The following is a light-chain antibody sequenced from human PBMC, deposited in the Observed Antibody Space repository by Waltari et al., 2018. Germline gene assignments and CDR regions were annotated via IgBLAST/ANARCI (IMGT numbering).Light chain of an antibody. CDR3: QQYNNWPPLT. CDR1: QSVSSN. J-gene: IGKJ4*01. Sequence: EIVMTKSPATLSVSPGERATLSCRASQSVSSNFAWYQQKPGQAPRLLIYGASTRATGIPARFSGSGSGTEFTLTISSLQSEDFAVYYCQQYNNWPPLTFGGGTKVEIK. CDR2: GAS. V-gene: IGKV3-15*01.